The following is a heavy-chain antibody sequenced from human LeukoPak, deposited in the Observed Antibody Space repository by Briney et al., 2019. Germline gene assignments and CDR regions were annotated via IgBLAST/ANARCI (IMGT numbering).Heavy chain of an antibody. V-gene: IGHV4-38-2*02. CDR3: ARDMDSRSFVAA. CDR2: VYHTGRT. J-gene: IGHJ5*02. D-gene: IGHD6-6*01. CDR1: GYSISSGYY. Sequence: PSETLSLTCTVSGYSISSGYYWGWIRQPPGKGLDWIGNVYHTGRTYYNPSLKSRVTISVDTSKNQFSLKLASVTAPASAVYYCARDMDSRSFVAAWGQGSLVTASS.